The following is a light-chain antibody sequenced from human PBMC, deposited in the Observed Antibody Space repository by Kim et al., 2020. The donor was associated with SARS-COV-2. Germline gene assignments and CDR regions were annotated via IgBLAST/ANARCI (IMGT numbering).Light chain of an antibody. CDR1: SLRTYY. CDR2: GED. CDR3: NSRDRSGNYVV. V-gene: IGLV3-19*01. Sequence: SSELTQDPAVFVALGQTVRITCQGDSLRTYYASWYQQKPGQAPVLVMYGEDNRPSGIPDRFSGSNSGNTASLTITGAQAEDEADYYCNSRDRSGNYVVFGGGTQLTVL. J-gene: IGLJ2*01.